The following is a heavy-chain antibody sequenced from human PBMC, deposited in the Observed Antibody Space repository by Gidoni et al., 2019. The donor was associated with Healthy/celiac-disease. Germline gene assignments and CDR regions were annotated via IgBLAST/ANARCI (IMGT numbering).Heavy chain of an antibody. Sequence: QVQLVQSGAEVKKPGASVKVSCKASGYTCTSYGISGVRQAPGQGLELMGWISAYNGNTTYEPQLQGRVTMTTDTSTSTAYMELRSLRSDDTAVYYCARDRLWFGEPAGFDYWGQGTLVTVSS. V-gene: IGHV1-18*01. J-gene: IGHJ4*02. CDR2: ISAYNGNT. CDR3: ARDRLWFGEPAGFDY. CDR1: GYTCTSYG. D-gene: IGHD3-10*01.